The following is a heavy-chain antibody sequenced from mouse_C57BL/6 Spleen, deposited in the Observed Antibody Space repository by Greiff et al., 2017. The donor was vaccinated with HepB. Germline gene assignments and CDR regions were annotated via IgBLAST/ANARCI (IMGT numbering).Heavy chain of an antibody. CDR3: AREETGFAY. CDR1: GYTFTDYY. V-gene: IGHV1-19*01. J-gene: IGHJ3*01. CDR2: INPYNGGT. D-gene: IGHD4-1*01. Sequence: EVKLVESGPVLVKPGASVKMSCKASGYTFTDYYMNWVKQSHGKSLEWIGVINPYNGGTSYNQKFKGKATLTVDKSSSTAYMELNSLTSEDSAVYYCAREETGFAYWGQGTLVTVSA.